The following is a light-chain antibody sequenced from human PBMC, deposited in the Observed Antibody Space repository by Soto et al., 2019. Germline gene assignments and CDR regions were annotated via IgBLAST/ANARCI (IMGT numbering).Light chain of an antibody. V-gene: IGKV1-17*01. Sequence: IQMTQSPSSLSASVVDRVTITCRASQGIRNDLGWYQQKPGKAPKLLIYAASTLQSGVPSRFSGSGSATEFTLTISSLQPDDFATYYCQQYSTYPWTFGQGTKVDIK. CDR1: QGIRND. CDR2: AAS. J-gene: IGKJ1*01. CDR3: QQYSTYPWT.